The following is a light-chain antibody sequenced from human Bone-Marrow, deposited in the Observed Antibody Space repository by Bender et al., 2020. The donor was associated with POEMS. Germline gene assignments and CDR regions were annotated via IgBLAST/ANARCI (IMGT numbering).Light chain of an antibody. J-gene: IGLJ3*02. Sequence: QSVLTQPPSASGTPGQRVTISCSGSRSNIGNNVVNWYQHLPGTAPKILVDSNNQRPSGVPDRFSGSKSGTSASLAISGLRSEDEGDYYCAAWDDSLSGWVFGGGTKLTVL. V-gene: IGLV1-47*02. CDR2: SNN. CDR1: RSNIGNNV. CDR3: AAWDDSLSGWV.